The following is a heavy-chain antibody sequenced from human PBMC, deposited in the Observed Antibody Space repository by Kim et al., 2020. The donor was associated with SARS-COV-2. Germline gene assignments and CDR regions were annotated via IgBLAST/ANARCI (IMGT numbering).Heavy chain of an antibody. J-gene: IGHJ5*01. CDR3: ARHALLFGDRGLWFDS. V-gene: IGHV4-39*01. CDR1: GDSIDGSPYY. D-gene: IGHD3-10*01. Sequence: SETLSLTCSVSGDSIDGSPYYWGWIRQPPGKGLEWIGNIYYSGITKYNPSLKSRVSMSVDPSKNQFSLKPNAVTAADASVYYWARHALLFGDRGLWFDSWGQGTLVTVSS. CDR2: IYYSGIT.